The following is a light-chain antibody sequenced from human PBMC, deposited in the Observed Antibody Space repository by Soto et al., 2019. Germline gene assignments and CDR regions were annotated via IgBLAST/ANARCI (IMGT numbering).Light chain of an antibody. J-gene: IGLJ1*01. CDR1: SSDIGGYKF. CDR2: EVS. V-gene: IGLV2-14*01. Sequence: QSALTQPASVSGSPGQSITISCTGTSSDIGGYKFVSWYQQQPGKAPKLIIYEVSNRPSGVSNRVSGSKSGTTASLTISGLQADDEADYYCNSYRTSDTLVFGTGTKLTVL. CDR3: NSYRTSDTLV.